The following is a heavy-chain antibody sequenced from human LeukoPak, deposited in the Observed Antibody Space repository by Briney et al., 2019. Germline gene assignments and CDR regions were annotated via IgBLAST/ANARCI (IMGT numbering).Heavy chain of an antibody. Sequence: PGGSLRLSCAASGFAFSNSWMHWVRQSPGKGLVWVSRIISDGSRTSYAGSVKGRFTISRDNAKNTLYLQMNSLRAEDTAVYYCARDGSLPDYWGQGTLVTVSS. CDR2: IISDGSRT. CDR3: ARDGSLPDY. CDR1: GFAFSNSW. V-gene: IGHV3-74*01. J-gene: IGHJ4*02.